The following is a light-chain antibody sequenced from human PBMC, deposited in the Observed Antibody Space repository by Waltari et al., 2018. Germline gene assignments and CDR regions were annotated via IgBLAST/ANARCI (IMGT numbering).Light chain of an antibody. J-gene: IGLJ3*02. CDR3: AAWDDSLNAWV. CDR2: SNH. Sequence: QSVLTQPPSASGTPGQSVTIPCSGTSSNIGSNTGTWYQQLPGTAPKLLNYSNHQRPSGVPDRFSASKSGTSASLAISGLQSGDGADFYCAAWDDSLNAWVFGGGTKLTVL. V-gene: IGLV1-44*01. CDR1: SSNIGSNT.